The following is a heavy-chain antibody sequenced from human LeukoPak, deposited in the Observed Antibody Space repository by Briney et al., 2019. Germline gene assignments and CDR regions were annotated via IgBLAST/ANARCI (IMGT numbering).Heavy chain of an antibody. CDR2: INHSGST. CDR1: GGSFSAYY. V-gene: IGHV4-34*01. CDR3: ARGAPSVVVTAILLYYYYYMDV. D-gene: IGHD2-21*02. J-gene: IGHJ6*03. Sequence: SETLSLTCAVYGGSFSAYYWSWIRQPPGKGLEWIGEINHSGSTNYNPSLKSRVTISVDTSKNQFSLKLSSVTAADTAVYYCARGAPSVVVTAILLYYYYYMDVWGKGTTVTVSS.